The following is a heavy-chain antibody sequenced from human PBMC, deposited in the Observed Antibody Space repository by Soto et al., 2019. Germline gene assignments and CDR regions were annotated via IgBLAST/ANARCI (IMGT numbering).Heavy chain of an antibody. CDR2: ISYDGSDQ. CDR1: GLTFSSYG. J-gene: IGHJ4*02. CDR3: AKDTGADY. Sequence: QVQLVESGGGVVQPGRSLRLSCAASGLTFSSYGMYWVRQAPGKGLEWVARISYDGSDQFYGDSVKGRFTISRDNSKNILYVQMNSLRSEDTAVYYCAKDTGADYWGQGTVVTVSA. V-gene: IGHV3-30*18. D-gene: IGHD3-10*01.